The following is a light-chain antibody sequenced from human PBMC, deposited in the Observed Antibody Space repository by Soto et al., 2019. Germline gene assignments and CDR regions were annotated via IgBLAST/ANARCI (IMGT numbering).Light chain of an antibody. CDR1: SSDVGGYNY. V-gene: IGLV2-14*01. Sequence: QSVLTRPASVSGSPGQSITISCTGTSSDVGGYNYVSWFHEHPDKAPKLVIYEVTHRPSGFSDRFSGSKSGNTAFLTISGLQTEDEADYYCSSYANTNTYVFGTGTKVTVL. CDR2: EVT. J-gene: IGLJ1*01. CDR3: SSYANTNTYV.